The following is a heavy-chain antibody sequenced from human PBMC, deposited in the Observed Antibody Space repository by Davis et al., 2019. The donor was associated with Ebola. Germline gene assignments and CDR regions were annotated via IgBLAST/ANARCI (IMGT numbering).Heavy chain of an antibody. V-gene: IGHV3-23*01. Sequence: GGSLRLSCAASGFTFSSYAMSWVRQAPGKGLEWLSAISGSGGSTYSADSVKGRFAISRDNSKNTVYLQMNSLRAEDTAVYYCAREGSSYSGSYQYYYYGMDVWGQGTTVTVSS. D-gene: IGHD1-26*01. CDR3: AREGSSYSGSYQYYYYGMDV. CDR2: ISGSGGST. J-gene: IGHJ6*02. CDR1: GFTFSSYA.